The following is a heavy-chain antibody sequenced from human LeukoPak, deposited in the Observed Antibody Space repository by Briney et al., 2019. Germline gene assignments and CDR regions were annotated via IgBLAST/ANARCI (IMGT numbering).Heavy chain of an antibody. CDR1: GYTFTGYY. CDR3: ARDGHCSGGSCCTFFDY. D-gene: IGHD2-15*01. CDR2: INPNSGGT. Sequence: ASVKVSCKASGYTFTGYYMHWVRQAPGQGLEWMGWINPNSGGTNYAQKFQGRVTMTRDTSISTAYMELSRLRSDDTAVYYCARDGHCSGGSCCTFFDYWGQGTLVTVSS. V-gene: IGHV1-2*02. J-gene: IGHJ4*02.